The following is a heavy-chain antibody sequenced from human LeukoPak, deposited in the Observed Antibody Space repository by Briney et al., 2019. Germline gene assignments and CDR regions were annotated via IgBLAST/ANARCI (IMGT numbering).Heavy chain of an antibody. J-gene: IGHJ4*02. V-gene: IGHV3-48*03. CDR3: ARNRAVAGTSRTDY. D-gene: IGHD6-19*01. CDR2: ISSSGSTI. Sequence: GGSLRLSCAASGFTFSSYEMNWVRQAPGKGLEWVSYISSSGSTIYYADSVKGRFTISRDNAKNSLYLQMNSLRAEDTAVYYCARNRAVAGTSRTDYWGQGTLVTVSS. CDR1: GFTFSSYE.